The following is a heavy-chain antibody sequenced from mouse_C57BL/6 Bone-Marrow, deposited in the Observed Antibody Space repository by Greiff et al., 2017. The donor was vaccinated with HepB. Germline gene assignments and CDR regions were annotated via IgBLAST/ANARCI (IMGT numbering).Heavy chain of an antibody. D-gene: IGHD2-4*01. V-gene: IGHV1-62-2*01. CDR3: ARHGEGGEGLYYDYDAGYFDV. CDR2: FYPGSGSI. CDR1: GYTFTEYT. Sequence: QVQLQQSGAELVKPGASVKLSCKASGYTFTEYTIHWVKQRSGQGLEWIGWFYPGSGSIKYNEKFKDKATLTADKSSSTVYMELSRLTSEDSAVYFCARHGEGGEGLYYDYDAGYFDVWGTGTTVTVSS. J-gene: IGHJ1*03.